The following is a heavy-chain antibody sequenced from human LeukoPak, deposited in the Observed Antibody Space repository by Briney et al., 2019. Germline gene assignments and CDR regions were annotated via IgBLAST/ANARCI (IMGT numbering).Heavy chain of an antibody. J-gene: IGHJ6*02. V-gene: IGHV3-11*01. CDR1: GFTFSDYY. CDR2: ISSSGSTI. Sequence: PGGSLRLSCAASGFTFSDYYMRWIRQAPGKGLEWVSYISSSGSTIYYADSVKGRFTISRDNAKNSLYLQMNSLRAEDTAVYYCARVPLVTTRPARYYGMDVWGQGTTVTVSS. D-gene: IGHD4-17*01. CDR3: ARVPLVTTRPARYYGMDV.